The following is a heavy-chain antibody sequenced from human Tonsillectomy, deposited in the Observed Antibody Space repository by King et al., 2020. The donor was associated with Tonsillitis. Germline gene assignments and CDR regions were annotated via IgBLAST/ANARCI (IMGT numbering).Heavy chain of an antibody. CDR2: IWDDGSTK. J-gene: IGHJ6*02. V-gene: IGHV3-33*01. D-gene: IGHD2-2*01. Sequence: VQLVESGGGVVQPGRSLRLSCASSGFTFSSYGMHWVRQAPGKGLEWVAVIWDDVSNIWDDGSTKYNADSVKGRFTISIGNSKNTLYLQMNSLRAEDTAVYYCARAPSAAHRSYYYYGMDVWGQGTTVTVSS. CDR3: ARAPSAAHRSYYYYGMDV. CDR1: GFTFSSYG.